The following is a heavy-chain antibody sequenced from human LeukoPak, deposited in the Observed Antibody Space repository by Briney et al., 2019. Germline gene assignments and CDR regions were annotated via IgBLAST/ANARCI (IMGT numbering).Heavy chain of an antibody. CDR2: INQDGSDK. CDR1: GFTFSYYW. J-gene: IGHJ3*02. D-gene: IGHD1-1*01. CDR3: TRDLTNGNDATLYI. V-gene: IGHV3-7*01. Sequence: GGSLRLSCAASGFTFSYYWMSWVRQAPGKGLEWVANINQDGSDKYYVDSVNGGFTISRDNAKNSLYLQMNSLSAEDTAMYYCTRDLTNGNDATLYIWGQGTIGTVS.